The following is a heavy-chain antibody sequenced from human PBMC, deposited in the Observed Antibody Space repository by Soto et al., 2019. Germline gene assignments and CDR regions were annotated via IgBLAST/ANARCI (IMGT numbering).Heavy chain of an antibody. CDR1: GFTFSSYA. CDR3: AREEDYYDSSGYGWLDY. V-gene: IGHV3-30-3*01. D-gene: IGHD3-22*01. CDR2: ISYDGSNK. Sequence: GGSLRLSCAASGFTFSSYAMHWVRQAPGKGLEWVAVISYDGSNKYYADSVKGRFTISRDNSKNTLYLQMNSLRAEDTAVYYCAREEDYYDSSGYGWLDYWGQGTLVTVSS. J-gene: IGHJ4*02.